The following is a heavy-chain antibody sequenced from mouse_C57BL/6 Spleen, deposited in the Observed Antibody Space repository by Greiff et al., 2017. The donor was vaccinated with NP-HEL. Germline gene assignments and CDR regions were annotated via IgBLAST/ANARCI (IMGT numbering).Heavy chain of an antibody. CDR1: GYTFTDYY. J-gene: IGHJ2*01. CDR2: IYPGSGNT. Sequence: QVQLKESGAELVRPGASVKLSCKASGYTFTDYYINWVKQRPGQGLEWIARIYPGSGNTYYNEKFKGKATLTAEKSSSTAYMQLSSLTSEDSAVYFFAREGMTTVVASFDYWGQGTTLTVSS. D-gene: IGHD1-1*01. CDR3: AREGMTTVVASFDY. V-gene: IGHV1-76*01.